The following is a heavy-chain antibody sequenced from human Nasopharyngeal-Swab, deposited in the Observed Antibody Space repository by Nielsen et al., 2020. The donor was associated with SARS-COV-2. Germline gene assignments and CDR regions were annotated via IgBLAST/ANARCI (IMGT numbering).Heavy chain of an antibody. D-gene: IGHD2-15*01. J-gene: IGHJ4*02. V-gene: IGHV5-51*01. Sequence: GGSLRLSCKGSGYSFTSYWIGGVRQMPGKGLEWMGIIYHGDSDTRYSPSFQGQVTISADKSISTAYLQWSSLKASDTAMYYCARRVGYGSGGSCYFDYWGQGTLVTVSS. CDR2: IYHGDSDT. CDR3: ARRVGYGSGGSCYFDY. CDR1: GYSFTSYW.